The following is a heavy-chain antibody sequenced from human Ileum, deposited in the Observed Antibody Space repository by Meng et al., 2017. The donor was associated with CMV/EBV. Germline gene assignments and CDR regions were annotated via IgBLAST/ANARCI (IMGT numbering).Heavy chain of an antibody. CDR3: AKETYYYDSSGYSGSTPPLDY. J-gene: IGHJ4*02. V-gene: IGHV4-61*01. Sequence: GSLRLSCTVSGGSVSSGSYYWSWIRQPPGKGLEWIGYIYYSGSTNYNPSLKSRVTISVDTSKNQFSLKLTSVTAADTAVYYCAKETYYYDSSGYSGSTPPLDYWGQGTLVTVSS. CDR2: IYYSGST. D-gene: IGHD3-22*01. CDR1: GGSVSSGSYY.